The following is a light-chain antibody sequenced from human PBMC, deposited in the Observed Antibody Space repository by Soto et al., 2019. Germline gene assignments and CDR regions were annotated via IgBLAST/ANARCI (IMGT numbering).Light chain of an antibody. V-gene: IGKV1-5*03. CDR2: TVS. CDR1: ESVSTW. J-gene: IGKJ4*01. Sequence: DIQMTQSPSTLSASIGDRVTITCRTNESVSTWLAWYQQKPGKAPKLLIYTVSNLQSVVPSRFSGSGSETEFTLTSTSLPHDDLGIYYCQQYNKWLSFGGGTKVEIK. CDR3: QQYNKWLS.